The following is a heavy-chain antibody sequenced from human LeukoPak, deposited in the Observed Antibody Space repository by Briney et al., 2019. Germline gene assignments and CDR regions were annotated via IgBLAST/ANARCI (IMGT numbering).Heavy chain of an antibody. V-gene: IGHV4-34*01. D-gene: IGHD6-19*01. CDR2: INHSGST. J-gene: IGHJ4*02. Sequence: PSETLSLTCGVYGGSFSSYYRSWIRQPPGKGLEWIGQINHSGSTNYNPSLKSRVTISVDTSKNQFSLKLSSVTAADTAVYYCARGGRAVAGLDYWGQGTLVTVSS. CDR1: GGSFSSYY. CDR3: ARGGRAVAGLDY.